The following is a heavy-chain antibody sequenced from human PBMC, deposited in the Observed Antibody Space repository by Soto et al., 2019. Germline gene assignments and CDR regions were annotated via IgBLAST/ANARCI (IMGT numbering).Heavy chain of an antibody. CDR1: GCTFSSYL. V-gene: IGHV3-74*01. CDR2: INSDGSST. J-gene: IGHJ4*02. CDR3: ARDSPFADDFWSGPN. Sequence: GGSLRLSCASAGCTFSSYLRHWVRQAPGKGLVWVSRINSDGSSTSYADSVKGRFTISRDNAKNTLYLQMNSLRAEDTAVYYCARDSPFADDFWSGPNRGQGTLVTVSS. D-gene: IGHD3-3*01.